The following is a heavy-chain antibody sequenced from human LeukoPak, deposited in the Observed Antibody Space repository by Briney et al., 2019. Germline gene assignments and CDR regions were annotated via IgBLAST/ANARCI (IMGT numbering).Heavy chain of an antibody. D-gene: IGHD1-26*01. CDR3: ARLVGASWFDS. CDR1: GDSVSTNSAT. V-gene: IGHV6-1*01. J-gene: IGHJ5*01. CDR2: TYYRPKWYN. Sequence: SQTLSPTCAISGDSVSTNSATWTWLRQSPSRGLEWLGRTYYRPKWYNDYAVSMKSRITINPDTSKNQFSLQLNSVTPEDTAVYYCARLVGASWFDSWGQGTLVTVSS.